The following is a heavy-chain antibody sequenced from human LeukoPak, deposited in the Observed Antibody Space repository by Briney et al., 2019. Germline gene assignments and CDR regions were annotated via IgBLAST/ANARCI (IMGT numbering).Heavy chain of an antibody. V-gene: IGHV5-51*01. CDR1: GYSFTSYW. J-gene: IGHJ5*02. CDR2: IYPGDSDT. D-gene: IGHD3-10*01. Sequence: GESLKISRKGSGYSFTSYWIGCVRQMPGKGLEWMGIIYPGDSDTRYSPSFQGQVTISADKSISTAYLQWSSLKASDTAMYYCARRGGSGSYLISWFDPWGQGTLVTVSS. CDR3: ARRGGSGSYLISWFDP.